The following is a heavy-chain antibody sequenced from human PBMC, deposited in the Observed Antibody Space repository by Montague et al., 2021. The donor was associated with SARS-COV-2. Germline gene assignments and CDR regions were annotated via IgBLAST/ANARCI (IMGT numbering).Heavy chain of an antibody. CDR2: IYTSGST. CDR3: ARSPHGEWVLYSDYYYYIDV. V-gene: IGHV4-61*02. J-gene: IGHJ6*03. D-gene: IGHD3-3*01. CDR1: GGSISSGSYY. Sequence: TLSLTCTVSGGSISSGSYYWSWIRQPAGKGLEWIGRIYTSGSTNYNPPLKSRVTISVDTSKNLFSLKPSSVTAADTAVYYCARSPHGEWVLYSDYYYYIDVWGKGTTVTVSS.